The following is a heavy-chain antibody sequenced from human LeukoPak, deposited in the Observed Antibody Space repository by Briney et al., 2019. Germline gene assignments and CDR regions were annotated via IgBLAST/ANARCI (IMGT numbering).Heavy chain of an antibody. J-gene: IGHJ4*02. CDR2: ISGSGGST. V-gene: IGHV3-23*01. CDR1: GFTFSSYA. D-gene: IGHD2-2*02. Sequence: GGFLRLSCAASGFTFSSYAMSWVRPAPGKGLEWVSAISGSGGSTYYAASVKGRFTISRDNSKNTLYLQMNSLRAEDTAVYYCAKDKGYCSSTSCYTIFDYWGQGTLVTVSS. CDR3: AKDKGYCSSTSCYTIFDY.